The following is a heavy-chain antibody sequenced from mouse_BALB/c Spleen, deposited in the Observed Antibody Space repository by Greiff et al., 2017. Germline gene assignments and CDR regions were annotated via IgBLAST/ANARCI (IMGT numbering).Heavy chain of an antibody. V-gene: IGHV1S137*01. CDR2: ISTYYGDA. D-gene: IGHD2-2*01. CDR3: ARRDGYDDYYAMDY. Sequence: QVQLKQSGAELVRPGVSVKISCKGSGYTFTDYAMHWVKQSHAKSLEWIGVISTYYGDASYNQKFKGKATMTVDKSSSTAYMELARLTSEDSAIYYCARRDGYDDYYAMDYWGQGTSVTVSS. CDR1: GYTFTDYA. J-gene: IGHJ4*01.